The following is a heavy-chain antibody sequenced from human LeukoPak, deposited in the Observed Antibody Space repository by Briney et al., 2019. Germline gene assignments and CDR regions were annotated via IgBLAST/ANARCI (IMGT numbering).Heavy chain of an antibody. CDR1: GGSISSYY. CDR2: IYTSGST. CDR3: ARDGLSYDSSGYYPDYFDY. J-gene: IGHJ4*02. D-gene: IGHD3-22*01. Sequence: SETLSLTCTVSGGSISSYYWSWIRQPAGKGLEWIGRIYTSGSTNYNPSLESRVTMSVDTSKNQFSLKLSSVTAADTAVYYCARDGLSYDSSGYYPDYFDYWGQGTLVTVSS. V-gene: IGHV4-4*07.